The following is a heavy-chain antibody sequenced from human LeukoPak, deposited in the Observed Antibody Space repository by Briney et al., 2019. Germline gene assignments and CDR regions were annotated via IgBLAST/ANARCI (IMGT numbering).Heavy chain of an antibody. V-gene: IGHV6-1*01. J-gene: IGHJ1*01. Sequence: SQTLSLTCAFSGDSVSSNSAAWNWIRQSPSRGLEWLGISYYRSKWYNDYAVSVKSRITINPDTSKNQFSLQLNSVTPEDTAVYYCARGGYSGYDPRYFQHWGQGTLVT. D-gene: IGHD5-12*01. CDR2: SYYRSKWYN. CDR1: GDSVSSNSAA. CDR3: ARGGYSGYDPRYFQH.